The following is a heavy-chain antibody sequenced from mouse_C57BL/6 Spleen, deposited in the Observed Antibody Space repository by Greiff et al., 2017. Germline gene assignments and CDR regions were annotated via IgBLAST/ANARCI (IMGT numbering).Heavy chain of an antibody. CDR2: ISYDGSN. V-gene: IGHV3-6*01. J-gene: IGHJ1*03. Sequence: DVQLVESGPGLVKPSQSLSLTCSVTGYSITSGYYWNWIRQFPGNKLEWMGYISYDGSNNYNPSLKNRISITRDTSKNQFFLKLNSVTTEDTATYYCAISQDYYGSSFRDFDVWGTGTTVTVSS. D-gene: IGHD1-1*01. CDR3: AISQDYYGSSFRDFDV. CDR1: GYSITSGYY.